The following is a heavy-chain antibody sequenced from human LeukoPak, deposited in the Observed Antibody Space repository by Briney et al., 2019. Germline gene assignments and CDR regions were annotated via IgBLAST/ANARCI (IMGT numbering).Heavy chain of an antibody. D-gene: IGHD1-1*01. V-gene: IGHV3-74*01. J-gene: IGHJ4*02. CDR3: ARESDASNDLDY. CDR2: TNGDGGAT. CDR1: GFTFSNHW. Sequence: GGSLRLSCAASGFTFSNHWMQWVRQAPGKGLVFVSRTNGDGGATSYADSVKGRFTISRDNDKNILYLQMNSLRAEDTAVYYCARESDASNDLDYWGQGTLVPVSS.